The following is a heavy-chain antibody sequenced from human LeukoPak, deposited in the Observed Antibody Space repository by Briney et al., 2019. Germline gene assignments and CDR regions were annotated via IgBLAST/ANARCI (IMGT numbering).Heavy chain of an antibody. Sequence: PSETLSVTCTVSGGSISSYYWSWIRQPPGKGLEWIGYIYYSGSTNYNPSLKSRVTISVDTSKNQFSLKLSSVTAADTAVYYCARGNRVATTLWGQGTLVTVSS. J-gene: IGHJ4*02. D-gene: IGHD5-12*01. V-gene: IGHV4-59*01. CDR1: GGSISSYY. CDR2: IYYSGST. CDR3: ARGNRVATTL.